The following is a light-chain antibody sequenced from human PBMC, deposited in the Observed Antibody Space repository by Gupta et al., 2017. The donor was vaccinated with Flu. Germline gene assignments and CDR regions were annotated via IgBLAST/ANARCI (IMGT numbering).Light chain of an antibody. CDR2: GNN. J-gene: IGLJ1*01. Sequence: QSVLAKPPSASGTPGQRVTISCSGSSSNIGSNTVNWYQQVPGTAPKLLIYGNNQRPSGVPDRFSGSKSGTSASLAISGLQSEDEADYYCAAWDDSLNGHYVFGTGTKVTVL. CDR1: SSNIGSNT. CDR3: AAWDDSLNGHYV. V-gene: IGLV1-44*01.